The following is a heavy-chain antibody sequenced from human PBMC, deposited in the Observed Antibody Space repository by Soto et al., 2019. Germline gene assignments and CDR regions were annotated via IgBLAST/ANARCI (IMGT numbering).Heavy chain of an antibody. CDR3: ARGRGATIAYYSDY. Sequence: QVQLVESGGGAVQPGGSLRLSCAASGFTFSGYAMHWVRQAPGKGLEWVSIISADGRNKNYADSVKGQFTISRDNSKNTLYLQMNRLKTEDTAVYYCARGRGATIAYYSDYWGQGTLVTVSS. V-gene: IGHV3-30*04. CDR2: ISADGRNK. D-gene: IGHD5-12*01. CDR1: GFTFSGYA. J-gene: IGHJ4*02.